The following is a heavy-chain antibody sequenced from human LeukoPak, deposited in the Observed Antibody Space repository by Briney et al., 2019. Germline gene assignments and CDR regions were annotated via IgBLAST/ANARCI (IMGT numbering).Heavy chain of an antibody. V-gene: IGHV5-51*01. D-gene: IGHD6-13*01. Sequence: GESLKISCKGSGYSFTSYWFGRVRQMPGKGLEWMGIIYSGDCDTRYSPSFQGQVSISADKSISTAYLQWSSLKASDTAMYYCARLRYSSSWFYYYYMDVWGKGTTVTVSS. CDR1: GYSFTSYW. CDR3: ARLRYSSSWFYYYYMDV. J-gene: IGHJ6*03. CDR2: IYSGDCDT.